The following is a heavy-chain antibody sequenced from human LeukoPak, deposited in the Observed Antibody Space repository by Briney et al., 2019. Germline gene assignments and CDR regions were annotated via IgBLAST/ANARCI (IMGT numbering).Heavy chain of an antibody. CDR2: IGGSGSST. V-gene: IGHV3-23*01. D-gene: IGHD2-15*01. J-gene: IGHJ4*02. CDR1: GFTFSNYA. CDR3: ARQLRYCSSGDCYWDY. Sequence: GGSLRLSCAASGFTFSNYAMNWVRQAPGKGLDWVSGIGGSGSSTSYADSVKGRFTISRDNSKNTLYLQMNSLRAEDTAVYYCARQLRYCSSGDCYWDYWGQGTLVTVSS.